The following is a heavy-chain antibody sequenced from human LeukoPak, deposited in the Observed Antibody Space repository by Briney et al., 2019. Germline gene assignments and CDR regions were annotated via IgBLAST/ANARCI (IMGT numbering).Heavy chain of an antibody. J-gene: IGHJ5*02. CDR2: ISSSSSYI. CDR1: GFTFSSYS. V-gene: IGHV3-21*01. Sequence: PGGSLRLSCAASGFTFSSYSMNWVRQAPGKGLEWVSSISSSSSYIYYADSVKGRFTISRDNAKNSLYLQMNSLRAEDTAVYYCARGPDYYDSNWFDPWGQGTLVTVSS. CDR3: ARGPDYYDSNWFDP. D-gene: IGHD3-22*01.